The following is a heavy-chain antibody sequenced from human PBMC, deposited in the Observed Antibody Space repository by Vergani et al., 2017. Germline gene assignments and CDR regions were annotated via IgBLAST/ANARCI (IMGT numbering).Heavy chain of an antibody. Sequence: QVQLQESGPGLVKPSQTLSLTCAVYGGSFSGYYWSWIRQPPGKGLEWIGEINHSGSTNYNPSLKSRVTISVDTSKNQFSLKLSSVTAADTAVYYCARKKGGLHFDLWGRGTLVTVSS. D-gene: IGHD2-15*01. CDR2: INHSGST. V-gene: IGHV4-34*09. J-gene: IGHJ2*01. CDR3: ARKKGGLHFDL. CDR1: GGSFSGYY.